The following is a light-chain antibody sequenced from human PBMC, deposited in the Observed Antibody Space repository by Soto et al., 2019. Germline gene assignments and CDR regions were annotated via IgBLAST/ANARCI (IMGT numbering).Light chain of an antibody. CDR2: DVS. V-gene: IGLV2-14*01. CDR1: SSDVGGYNY. Sequence: QSALTQPASVSGSPGQSITISCTGTSSDVGGYNYVSWYQQHPGKVPKLMIYDVSDRPSGVSSRFSGSKAGNTASLTISGLQAEDEADYYCRSYTSSRTLVFGTGTKVTVL. J-gene: IGLJ1*01. CDR3: RSYTSSRTLV.